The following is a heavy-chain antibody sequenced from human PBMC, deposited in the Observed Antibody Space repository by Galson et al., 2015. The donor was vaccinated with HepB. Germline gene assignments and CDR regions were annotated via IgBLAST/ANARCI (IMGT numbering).Heavy chain of an antibody. D-gene: IGHD3-3*01. V-gene: IGHV6-1*01. CDR2: TYVRSKRGN. CDR1: GDRVSSNTAV. CDR3: TRGSSLGGVVSWGQ. Sequence: CAISGDRVSSNTAVWNWIRQSPSRGLEGLGRTYVRSKRGNDYAISVKSRITIYPDTTKNQVSLQLNSVTREDTAVYYCTRGSSLGGVVSWGQWGQGTLVTVSS. J-gene: IGHJ4*02.